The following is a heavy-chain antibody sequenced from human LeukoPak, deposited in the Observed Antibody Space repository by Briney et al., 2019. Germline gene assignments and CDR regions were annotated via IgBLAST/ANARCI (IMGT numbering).Heavy chain of an antibody. Sequence: GGSLRLSCAASGFTVSSNYMSWVRQAPGKGLEWVSVIYSGGSTHYADSVKGRFTISRDNSKNTLYLQMNSLRAEDTAVYYCARGSYYYGSGPFDYWGQGTLVTVSS. J-gene: IGHJ4*02. CDR2: IYSGGST. D-gene: IGHD3-10*01. CDR1: GFTVSSNY. CDR3: ARGSYYYGSGPFDY. V-gene: IGHV3-66*01.